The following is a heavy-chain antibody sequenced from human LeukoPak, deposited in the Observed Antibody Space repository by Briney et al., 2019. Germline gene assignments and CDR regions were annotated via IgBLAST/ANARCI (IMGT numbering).Heavy chain of an antibody. CDR1: GFTFSSYA. D-gene: IGHD5-12*01. V-gene: IGHV3-64D*08. J-gene: IGHJ4*02. Sequence: GGSLRLSCSASGFTFSSYAMHWVRQSPGKGLEYVSAISSDKDNTHYADSVQGRFTISRDNSKNTLQLQMSSLRAEDTAVYYCVKDRYSGYAQPYYFDYWGQGTLVTVSS. CDR3: VKDRYSGYAQPYYFDY. CDR2: ISSDKDNT.